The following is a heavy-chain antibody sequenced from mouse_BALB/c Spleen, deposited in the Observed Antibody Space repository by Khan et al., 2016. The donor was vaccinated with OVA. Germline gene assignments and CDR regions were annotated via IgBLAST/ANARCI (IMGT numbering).Heavy chain of an antibody. V-gene: IGHV1-7*01. CDR3: ARRGLRCDLDY. Sequence: QVQLQQSGAELAKPGASVKMSCKASGYTFINYWILWVKQRPGQGLEWIGYINPSTGYTEYNQNFKDKATLTADKSSSTAYMQLSSLTSEDSAVYFCARRGLRCDLDYWGQGTTLTVSS. D-gene: IGHD1-1*01. CDR2: INPSTGYT. J-gene: IGHJ2*01. CDR1: GYTFINYW.